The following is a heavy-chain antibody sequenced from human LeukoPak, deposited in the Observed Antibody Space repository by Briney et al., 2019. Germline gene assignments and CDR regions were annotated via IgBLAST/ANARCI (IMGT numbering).Heavy chain of an antibody. CDR1: GYSFTSYW. V-gene: IGHV5-51*01. D-gene: IGHD1-26*01. Sequence: GESLKIPCKGSGYSFTSYWIGWVRQMPGKGLDWIGIIDPGDSDTRYSPSFQGQVTISADKSISTAYLQWSSLKASDTAMYYCARRGAGSRQLQPDYWGQGTLVTVSS. J-gene: IGHJ4*02. CDR3: ARRGAGSRQLQPDY. CDR2: IDPGDSDT.